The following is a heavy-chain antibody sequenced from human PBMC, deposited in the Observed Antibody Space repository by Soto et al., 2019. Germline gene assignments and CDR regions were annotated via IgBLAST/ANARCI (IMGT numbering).Heavy chain of an antibody. D-gene: IGHD6-19*01. Sequence: GESLKISCKGSGYSFTSYWISWVRQMPGKGLEWMGRIDPSDSYTNYSPSFQGHVTISADKSISTAYLQWSSLKASDTAMYYCARSRPHSSDYYYYGMDVWGQGTTVTVSS. V-gene: IGHV5-10-1*01. CDR1: GYSFTSYW. J-gene: IGHJ6*02. CDR2: IDPSDSYT. CDR3: ARSRPHSSDYYYYGMDV.